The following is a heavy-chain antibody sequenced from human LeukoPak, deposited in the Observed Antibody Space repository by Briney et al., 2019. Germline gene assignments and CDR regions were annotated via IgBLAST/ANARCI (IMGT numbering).Heavy chain of an antibody. V-gene: IGHV3-21*01. D-gene: IGHD2-2*01. Sequence: GGSLRLSCAASGFTFSSYSMNWVRQAPGKGLEWVSSISSSSSYIYYADSVKGRFTISRDNAKNSLYLQMNSLRAEDTAVYYCARGVVPYYFDYWGQGTLVTVSS. CDR1: GFTFSSYS. CDR2: ISSSSSYI. J-gene: IGHJ4*02. CDR3: ARGVVPYYFDY.